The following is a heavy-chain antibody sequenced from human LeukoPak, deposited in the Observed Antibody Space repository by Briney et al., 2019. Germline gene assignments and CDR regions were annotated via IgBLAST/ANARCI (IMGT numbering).Heavy chain of an antibody. CDR3: ARDLGSTGVRRYYYDSSGYYYDAFDI. D-gene: IGHD3-22*01. V-gene: IGHV1-69*04. J-gene: IGHJ3*02. Sequence: SVKVSCKASGGTFSSYTISWVRQAPGQGLEWMGRIIPILGIANYAQKFQGRVTITADKSTSTAYMELSSLRSEDTAVYYCARDLGSTGVRRYYYDSSGYYYDAFDIWGQGTMVTVSS. CDR1: GGTFSSYT. CDR2: IIPILGIA.